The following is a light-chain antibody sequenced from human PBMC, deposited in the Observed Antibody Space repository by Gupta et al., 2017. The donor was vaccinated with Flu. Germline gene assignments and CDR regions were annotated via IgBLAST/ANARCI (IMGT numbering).Light chain of an antibody. Sequence: SIDISCTGTSSDVGSYKFVAWYQQHPGKVTKLIIYDVSGRPSGVSDRFSGSKSGNTASLTISGLQADDEALYYCGSFTSSSTLLFGGGTKLTVL. V-gene: IGLV2-14*02. CDR1: SSDVGSYKF. J-gene: IGLJ3*02. CDR3: GSFTSSSTLL. CDR2: DVS.